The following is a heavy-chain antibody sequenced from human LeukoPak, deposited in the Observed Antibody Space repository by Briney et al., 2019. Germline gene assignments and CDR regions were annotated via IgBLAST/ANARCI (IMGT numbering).Heavy chain of an antibody. Sequence: GGSLRLSCAASGFTFSSYAMSWVRQAPGKGLEWVSAISGSGGSTYYADSAKGRFTISRDNSKNTLYLQMSSLRAEDTAVYYCAKDSATVTTGDYWGQGTLVTVSS. V-gene: IGHV3-23*01. D-gene: IGHD4-17*01. J-gene: IGHJ4*02. CDR1: GFTFSSYA. CDR3: AKDSATVTTGDY. CDR2: ISGSGGST.